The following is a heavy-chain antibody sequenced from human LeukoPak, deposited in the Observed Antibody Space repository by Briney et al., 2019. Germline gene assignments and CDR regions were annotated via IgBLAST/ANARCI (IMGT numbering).Heavy chain of an antibody. J-gene: IGHJ3*02. CDR1: GSTFSSYG. CDR2: IWYDGGNK. Sequence: GGSLRLSCAASGSTFSSYGMHWVRQAPGKGLEWVAVIWYDGGNKYYADSVKGRFTISRDNSKNTLYLQMNSLRAEDTAVYYCARDPGYSSGWYPFGDAFDIWGQGTMVTVSS. V-gene: IGHV3-33*01. D-gene: IGHD6-19*01. CDR3: ARDPGYSSGWYPFGDAFDI.